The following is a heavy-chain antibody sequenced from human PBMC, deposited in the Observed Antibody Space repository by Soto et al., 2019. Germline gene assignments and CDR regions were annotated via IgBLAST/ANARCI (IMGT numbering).Heavy chain of an antibody. CDR1: GFTFSSYA. V-gene: IGHV3-23*01. Sequence: EVQLLESGGGLVQPGGSLRLSCAASGFTFSSYAMSWVRQAPGKGLEWVSAISGSGGSTYYADSVKGRFTISRDNSKNTRYLQMNSLRAEDTAVYYCAKWKDVAPNAFDIWGQGTMVTVSS. J-gene: IGHJ3*02. CDR2: ISGSGGST. CDR3: AKWKDVAPNAFDI. D-gene: IGHD1-1*01.